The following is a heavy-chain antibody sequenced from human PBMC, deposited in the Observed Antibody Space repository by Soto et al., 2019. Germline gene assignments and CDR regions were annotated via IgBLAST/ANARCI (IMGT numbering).Heavy chain of an antibody. V-gene: IGHV4-39*01. D-gene: IGHD1-26*01. J-gene: IGHJ5*02. CDR3: ARHPPSGSYNWFDP. CDR1: GGSISSSSYY. CDR2: IYYSGST. Sequence: SETLSLTCTVSGGSISSSSYYWGWIRQPPGKGLEWIGSIYYSGSTYYNPSLKSRVTISVDTSKNQFSLKLSSVTAADTAVYYCARHPPSGSYNWFDPWGQGTLVTVSS.